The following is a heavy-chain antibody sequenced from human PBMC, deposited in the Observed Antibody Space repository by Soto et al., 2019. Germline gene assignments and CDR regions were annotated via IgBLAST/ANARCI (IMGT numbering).Heavy chain of an antibody. Sequence: PGGSLRLSCAASGFTFSSYEMNWVRQAPGKGLEWVSYISSSGSTIYYADSVKGRFTISRDNAKNSLYLQMNSLRAEDTAVYYCARGDYDILTGYYGVGCFDYWGQGTLVTVSS. CDR2: ISSSGSTI. V-gene: IGHV3-48*03. CDR1: GFTFSSYE. D-gene: IGHD3-9*01. J-gene: IGHJ4*02. CDR3: ARGDYDILTGYYGVGCFDY.